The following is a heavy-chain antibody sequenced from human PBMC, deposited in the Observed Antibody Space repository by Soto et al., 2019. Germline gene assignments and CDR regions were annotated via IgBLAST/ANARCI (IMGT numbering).Heavy chain of an antibody. CDR2: ILGGGAST. V-gene: IGHV3-23*01. CDR3: AKSKDYYYYYGMDV. CDR1: GFIFSNFA. D-gene: IGHD4-4*01. J-gene: IGHJ6*02. Sequence: PGGSLRLSCAASGFIFSNFAMYWVRRAPGQGLEWVSSILGGGASTYYADSVRGRFTISRDNSKNTLYLQMNSLRVEDTAVYYCAKSKDYYYYYGMDVWGQGTPVTVSS.